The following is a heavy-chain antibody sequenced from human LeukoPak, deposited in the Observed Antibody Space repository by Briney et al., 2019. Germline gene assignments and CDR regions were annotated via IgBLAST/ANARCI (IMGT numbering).Heavy chain of an antibody. D-gene: IGHD3-3*01. CDR3: ARLYYDLH. Sequence: PSETLSLTCAVYGGSFSGYYWSWIRQPPGKGLEWIGEINHSGSTNYNPSLKSRVTISVDTSKNQFSLKLSSVTAADTAVYYCARLYYDLHWGQGTLVTVSS. CDR2: INHSGST. V-gene: IGHV4-34*01. CDR1: GGSFSGYY. J-gene: IGHJ4*02.